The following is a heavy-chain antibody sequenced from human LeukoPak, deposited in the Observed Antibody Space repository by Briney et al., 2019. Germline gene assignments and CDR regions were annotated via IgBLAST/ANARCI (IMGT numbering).Heavy chain of an antibody. CDR2: IYISGST. D-gene: IGHD3-10*01. Sequence: SETLSLTCTVSGGSISSYYWSWIRQPAGKGLEWIGRIYISGSTNYNPSLKSRFTMSVDTSKNQFSLKLSSVTAADTAVYYCAREGSGSRPFDYWGQGTLVTVSS. V-gene: IGHV4-4*07. J-gene: IGHJ4*02. CDR3: AREGSGSRPFDY. CDR1: GGSISSYY.